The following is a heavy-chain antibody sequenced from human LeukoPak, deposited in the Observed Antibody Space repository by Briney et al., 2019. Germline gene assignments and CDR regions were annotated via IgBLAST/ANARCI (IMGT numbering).Heavy chain of an antibody. CDR3: ARDGVGSSSWTPNWFDP. CDR1: GFTFSSYE. CDR2: ISSSGSTI. D-gene: IGHD6-13*01. V-gene: IGHV3-48*03. J-gene: IGHJ5*02. Sequence: GGSLRLSCAASGFTFSSYEMSWVRQAPGKGLEWVSYISSSGSTIYYADSVKGRFTISRDNAKNSLYLQMNSLRAEDTAVYYCARDGVGSSSWTPNWFDPWGQGTLVTVSS.